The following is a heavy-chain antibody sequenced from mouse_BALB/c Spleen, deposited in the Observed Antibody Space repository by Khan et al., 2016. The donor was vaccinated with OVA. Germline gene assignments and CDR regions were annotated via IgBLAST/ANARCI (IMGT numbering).Heavy chain of an antibody. CDR2: INPSTGYT. Sequence: QVQLKQSGAELAKPGASVKMSCKASGYTFINYWILWVKQRPGQGLEWIGYINPSTGYTEYNQSFKDKATLTADKSSSTAYMQLSSLTSEDSAVYYCARRGLRWYFDYWGQGTTLTVSS. J-gene: IGHJ2*01. CDR1: GYTFINYW. D-gene: IGHD1-1*01. V-gene: IGHV1-7*01. CDR3: ARRGLRWYFDY.